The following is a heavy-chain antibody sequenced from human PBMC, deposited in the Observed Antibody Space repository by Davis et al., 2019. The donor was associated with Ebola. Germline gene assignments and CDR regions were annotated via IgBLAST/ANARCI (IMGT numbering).Heavy chain of an antibody. V-gene: IGHV3-7*03. J-gene: IGHJ6*02. CDR1: GFTFSSYW. Sequence: PGGSLRLSCAASGFTFSSYWMSWVRQAPGKGLEWVANIKQDGSEKYYVDSVKGRFTISRDNAKNSLYLQMNSLRAEDTAVYYCTTEGNYDFWSGYHMDVWGQGTTVTVSS. CDR3: TTEGNYDFWSGYHMDV. CDR2: IKQDGSEK. D-gene: IGHD3-3*01.